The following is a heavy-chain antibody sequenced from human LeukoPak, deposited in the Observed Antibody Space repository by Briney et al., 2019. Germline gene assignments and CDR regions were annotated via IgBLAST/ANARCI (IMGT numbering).Heavy chain of an antibody. CDR2: INHSGST. V-gene: IGHV4-34*01. Sequence: SETLSLTCAVYGGSFSGYYWSWIRQPPGKGLEWIGEINHSGSTNYNPSLKSRVTISVDTSKNQLSLKLSSVTAADTAVYYCARGPLAIFGVVIRYNWFDPWGQGTLVTVSS. CDR3: ARGPLAIFGVVIRYNWFDP. J-gene: IGHJ5*02. D-gene: IGHD3-3*01. CDR1: GGSFSGYY.